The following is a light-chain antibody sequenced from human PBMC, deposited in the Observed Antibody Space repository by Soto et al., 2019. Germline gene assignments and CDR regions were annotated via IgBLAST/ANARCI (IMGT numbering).Light chain of an antibody. CDR3: QQYNNWPQT. CDR2: GAS. V-gene: IGKV3-15*01. CDR1: QRVGSNF. J-gene: IGKJ1*01. Sequence: ELVLTQSPATLSVSPGEGATLSCRASQRVGSNFLAWYQQKPGQPPKLLIYGASTRATGIPARFSGSGSGTEFTLTISSLQSEDFAVYYCQQYNNWPQTFGQGTKVDI.